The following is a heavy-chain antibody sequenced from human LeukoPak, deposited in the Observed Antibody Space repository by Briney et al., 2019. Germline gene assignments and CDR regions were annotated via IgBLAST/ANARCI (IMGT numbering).Heavy chain of an antibody. J-gene: IGHJ4*02. Sequence: GGSLRLSCAASGFTFSSYAMHWVRQAPGKGLEWVAVISYDGSNKYYADSVKGRFTISRDNSKNTLYLQMNSLRAEGTAVYYCARTYDFWSPFDYWGQGTLVTVSS. V-gene: IGHV3-30-3*01. CDR2: ISYDGSNK. D-gene: IGHD3-3*01. CDR1: GFTFSSYA. CDR3: ARTYDFWSPFDY.